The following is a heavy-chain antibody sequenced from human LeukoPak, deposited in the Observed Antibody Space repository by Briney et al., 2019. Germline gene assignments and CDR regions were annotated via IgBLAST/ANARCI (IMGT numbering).Heavy chain of an antibody. CDR3: ARGGGGATGAFDI. V-gene: IGHV3-33*01. CDR1: GFTVSNYG. D-gene: IGHD1-26*01. CDR2: IWYDGSNK. Sequence: GGSLRLSCAASGFTVSNYGLHWVRQPPGKGLEWVAVIWYDGSNKYYTDSVKGRFTISRDNSKNTLYLQMNSLRAEDTAVYYCARGGGGATGAFDIWGQGTMVTVSS. J-gene: IGHJ3*02.